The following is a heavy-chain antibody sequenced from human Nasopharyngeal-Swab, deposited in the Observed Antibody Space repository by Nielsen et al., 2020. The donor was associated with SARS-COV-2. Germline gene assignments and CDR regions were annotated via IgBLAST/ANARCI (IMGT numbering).Heavy chain of an antibody. CDR2: IYHSGST. Sequence: WIRQPPGKGLEWIGEIYHSGSTNYNPSLKSRVTISVDKSKNQFSLKLSSVTAADTAVYYCARALGYCSGGSCPLWYYGMDVWGQGTTVTASS. D-gene: IGHD2-15*01. J-gene: IGHJ6*02. V-gene: IGHV4-4*02. CDR3: ARALGYCSGGSCPLWYYGMDV.